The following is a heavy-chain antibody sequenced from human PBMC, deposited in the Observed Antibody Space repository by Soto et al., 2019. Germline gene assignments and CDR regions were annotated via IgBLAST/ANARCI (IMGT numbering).Heavy chain of an antibody. CDR2: INHSGST. D-gene: IGHD5-18*01. CDR3: ARGLPRIGYSYGFPWGY. Sequence: QVQLQQWGAGLLKPSETLSLTCAVYGGSFSDYYWNWIRQPPGKGLEWIGEINHSGSTNYNPSLKSRVTISIDTSRNQFSLKLTSVSAADTAVYYCARGLPRIGYSYGFPWGYWGQGTLVTVSS. CDR1: GGSFSDYY. V-gene: IGHV4-34*01. J-gene: IGHJ4*02.